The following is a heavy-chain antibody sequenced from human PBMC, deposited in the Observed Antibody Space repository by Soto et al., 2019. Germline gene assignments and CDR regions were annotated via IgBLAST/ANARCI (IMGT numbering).Heavy chain of an antibody. Sequence: QVQLQESGPGLVKPSETLSLTCTVSGGSINNYYWSWIRQPPGKGLEWIGYIHYSGSTNYSPSLKSRVTISVDTSTKQFSLKLISVTAADTAVYYCARVHSGWYAFDYWGQGTLVTVSS. CDR1: GGSINNYY. CDR2: IHYSGST. D-gene: IGHD6-19*01. J-gene: IGHJ4*02. V-gene: IGHV4-59*01. CDR3: ARVHSGWYAFDY.